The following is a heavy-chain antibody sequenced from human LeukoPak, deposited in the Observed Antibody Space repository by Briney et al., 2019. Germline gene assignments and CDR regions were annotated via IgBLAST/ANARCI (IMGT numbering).Heavy chain of an antibody. CDR3: ARDRGGSYPMDV. CDR1: GGSLSSYY. D-gene: IGHD1-26*01. V-gene: IGHV4-59*01. J-gene: IGHJ6*03. Sequence: SETLSLTCTVSGGSLSSYYWSWIRQPPGKGLEWIGYIYYSGSTNYNPSLKSRVTISVDTSKKQFSLKLSSVTAADTAVYYCARDRGGSYPMDVWGKGTTVTVSS. CDR2: IYYSGST.